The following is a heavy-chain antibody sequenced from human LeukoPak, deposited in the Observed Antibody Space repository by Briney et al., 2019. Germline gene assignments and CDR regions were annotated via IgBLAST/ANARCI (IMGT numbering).Heavy chain of an antibody. D-gene: IGHD5-18*01. Sequence: GGSLRLSCAASGFTFSSYGMHWVRQAPGKGLEWVAFIRYDGSNKYYADSVKGRFTISRDNAKNLLYLQMNSLRAEDTAVYHCVRDGHDFGYNYGQHADFWGQGTLVTVSS. CDR1: GFTFSSYG. J-gene: IGHJ4*02. CDR2: IRYDGSNK. V-gene: IGHV3-30*02. CDR3: VRDGHDFGYNYGQHADF.